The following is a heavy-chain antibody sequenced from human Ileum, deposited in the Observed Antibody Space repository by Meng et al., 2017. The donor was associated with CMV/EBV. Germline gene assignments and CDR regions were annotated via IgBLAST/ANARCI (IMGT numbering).Heavy chain of an antibody. CDR2: INHSGST. Sequence: GSFKSYDWSWIRQPPGKGLEWIGEINHSGSTNYNPSLKSRVTISVDTSKNQFSLKLSSVTAADTAVYYCARRVGWSSTSCYTNRFDPWGQGTLVTVSS. CDR3: ARRVGWSSTSCYTNRFDP. J-gene: IGHJ5*02. V-gene: IGHV4-34*01. CDR1: GSFKSYD. D-gene: IGHD2-2*02.